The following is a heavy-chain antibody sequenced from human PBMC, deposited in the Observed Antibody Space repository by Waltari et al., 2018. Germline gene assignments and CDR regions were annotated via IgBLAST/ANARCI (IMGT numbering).Heavy chain of an antibody. V-gene: IGHV4-59*01. CDR3: ARAPRYRGASDV. D-gene: IGHD2-15*01. J-gene: IGHJ6*04. CDR2: IYYRGST. CDR1: GGSISSYY. Sequence: QVQLQESGPGLVKPSEPLSLTCTVSGGSISSYYWSWIRQPPGKGLEWIGYIYYRGSTNYNPSLKSRVTISVDTSKNHFSLKLSSMTAADTAVYYCARAPRYRGASDVWGKGTTVTVSS.